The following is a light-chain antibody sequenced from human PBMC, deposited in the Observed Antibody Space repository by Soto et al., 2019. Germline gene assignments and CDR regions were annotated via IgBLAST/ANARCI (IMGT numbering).Light chain of an antibody. CDR2: DAS. V-gene: IGKV3D-20*02. J-gene: IGKJ5*01. CDR3: QQRNNWPRA. CDR1: QSVSSSY. Sequence: EIVLTQSPGTLSLSPGERATLSCRASQSVSSSYLAWYQQKPGQAPRLLIYDASNRATGIPARFSGSGSGTDFTLTISRLEPEDFAVYYCQQRNNWPRAFGQGTRLEIK.